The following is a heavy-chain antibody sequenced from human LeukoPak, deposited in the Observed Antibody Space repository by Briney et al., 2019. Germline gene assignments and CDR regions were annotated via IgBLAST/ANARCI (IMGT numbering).Heavy chain of an antibody. Sequence: GGSLRLPCAASGFTFSSYWMSWVRQAPGKGLECVAKIKQDGSEKYYVDSVKGRFTISRDNAKNSLYLQMNSLRAEDTAVYYCARDQTNGYFDWYYYYGMDVWGQGTTVTVSS. CDR1: GFTFSSYW. D-gene: IGHD3-9*01. V-gene: IGHV3-7*01. CDR3: ARDQTNGYFDWYYYYGMDV. J-gene: IGHJ6*02. CDR2: IKQDGSEK.